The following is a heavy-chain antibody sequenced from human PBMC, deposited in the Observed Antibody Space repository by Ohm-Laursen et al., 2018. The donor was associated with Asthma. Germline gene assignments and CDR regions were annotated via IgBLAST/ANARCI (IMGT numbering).Heavy chain of an antibody. CDR3: ARDRLTIFTNWFDP. V-gene: IGHV3-74*01. J-gene: IGHJ5*02. CDR2: VYGDGSNT. Sequence: SLRLSCAASGFTFSTYWMHWVRQAPGKGLVWVSRVYGDGSNTIYADSVKGRFTISRDNAKNSLYLQMNSLRAEDTAVYYCARDRLTIFTNWFDPWGQGTLVTVSS. CDR1: GFTFSTYW. D-gene: IGHD3-3*01.